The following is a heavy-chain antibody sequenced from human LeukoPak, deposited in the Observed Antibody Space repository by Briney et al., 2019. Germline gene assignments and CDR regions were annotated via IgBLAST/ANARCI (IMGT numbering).Heavy chain of an antibody. CDR2: IYYSGST. CDR1: GGSISSSSYY. Sequence: SETLSLTCTVSGGSISSSSYYWGWIRQPPGKGLEWIGSIYYSGSTYYNPSLKSRVTISVDTSKSQFSLKLSSVTAADTAVYYCARLLYYYDSSGYFQHWGQGTLVTVSS. D-gene: IGHD3-22*01. V-gene: IGHV4-39*01. CDR3: ARLLYYYDSSGYFQH. J-gene: IGHJ1*01.